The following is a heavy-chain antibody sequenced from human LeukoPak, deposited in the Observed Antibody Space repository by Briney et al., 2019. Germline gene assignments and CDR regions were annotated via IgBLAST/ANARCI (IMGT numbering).Heavy chain of an antibody. CDR3: ARQRAWRELGAFDI. V-gene: IGHV5-51*01. Sequence: GESLKISCKGSGYTFTNYWIGWVRQMPGKGMEWMGIIFPADSDTRYSPSFQGQVTISADKSISTAYLQWSGLKAADTAIYYCARQRAWRELGAFDIWGLGTMVTVSS. CDR2: IFPADSDT. CDR1: GYTFTNYW. D-gene: IGHD1-26*01. J-gene: IGHJ3*02.